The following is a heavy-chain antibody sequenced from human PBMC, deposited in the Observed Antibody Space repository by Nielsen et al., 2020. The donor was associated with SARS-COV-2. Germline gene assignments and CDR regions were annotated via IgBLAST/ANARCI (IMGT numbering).Heavy chain of an antibody. V-gene: IGHV3-23*01. CDR1: GFRFTSYT. J-gene: IGHJ4*02. Sequence: GESLKISCAASGFRFTSYTMNWVRQAPGKGLEWVAGISGNAFGTYYGASVKGRFTISRDNSRNILYLQMDGLGVEDTATYYCAKEGTLKWSIDSWGQGIMVTVSS. CDR3: AKEGTLKWSIDS. CDR2: ISGNAFGT. D-gene: IGHD3-3*01.